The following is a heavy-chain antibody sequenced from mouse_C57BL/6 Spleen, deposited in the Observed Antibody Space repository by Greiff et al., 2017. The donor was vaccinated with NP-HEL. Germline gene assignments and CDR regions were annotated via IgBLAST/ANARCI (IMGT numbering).Heavy chain of an antibody. CDR3: ERSLSYYGSSYVAMDY. D-gene: IGHD1-1*01. Sequence: QVQLQQPGAELVKPGASVKMSCKASGYTFTSYWITWVKQRPGQGLEWIGDIYPGSGSTNYNEKFKSKATLTVDTSSSTAYMQLSSLTSEDSAVYYGERSLSYYGSSYVAMDYWGQGTSVTVSS. CDR1: GYTFTSYW. J-gene: IGHJ4*01. V-gene: IGHV1-55*01. CDR2: IYPGSGST.